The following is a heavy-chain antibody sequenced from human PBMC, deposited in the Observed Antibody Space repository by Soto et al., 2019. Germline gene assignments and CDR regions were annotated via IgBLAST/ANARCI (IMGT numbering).Heavy chain of an antibody. CDR2: ISSTGSFI. Sequence: XVSLTLSFAASGFIFSTSIRYWVGQAPGKGLEWVSSISSTGSFIYYADLLKGRFTISRDNADNSLFLQMNNLRAEDTAVYYCARLSRANYDFWSGDYYFDSWGQGTLVTVSS. CDR3: ARLSRANYDFWSGDYYFDS. V-gene: IGHV3-21*01. CDR1: GFIFSTSI. D-gene: IGHD3-3*01. J-gene: IGHJ4*02.